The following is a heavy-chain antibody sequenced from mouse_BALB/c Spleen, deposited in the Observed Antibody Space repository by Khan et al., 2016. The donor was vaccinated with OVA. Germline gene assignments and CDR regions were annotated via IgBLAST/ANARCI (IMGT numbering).Heavy chain of an antibody. D-gene: IGHD2-10*01. CDR2: INTYTGDP. Sequence: QIQLVQSGPELKKPGETVKISCKASGYTFTNYGMNWVKQSPGKALKWMGWINTYTGDPTYADEFKGRFAFSLETSSSTAYLQINNLKNADTPTYYCARPPYFSCILNHWGQGTSVTVSS. CDR1: GYTFTNYG. V-gene: IGHV9-3-1*01. J-gene: IGHJ4*01. CDR3: ARPPYFSCILNH.